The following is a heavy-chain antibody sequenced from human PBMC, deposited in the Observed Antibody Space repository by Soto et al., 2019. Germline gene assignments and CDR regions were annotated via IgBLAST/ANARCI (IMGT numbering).Heavy chain of an antibody. V-gene: IGHV3-33*01. CDR3: ARDKAIWFGAPQDVAFDY. D-gene: IGHD3-10*01. CDR1: GFTFSSYG. Sequence: QVQLVESGGGVVQPGRSLRLSCAASGFTFSSYGMHWVRQAPGKGLEWVAVIWYDGSNKYYADSVKGRFTISRDNSKNTLYLQMNSLRAEDTAVYYCARDKAIWFGAPQDVAFDYWGQGTLVTVSS. CDR2: IWYDGSNK. J-gene: IGHJ4*02.